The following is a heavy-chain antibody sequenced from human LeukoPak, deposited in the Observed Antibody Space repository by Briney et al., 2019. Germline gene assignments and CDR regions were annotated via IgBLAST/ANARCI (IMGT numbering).Heavy chain of an antibody. J-gene: IGHJ4*02. CDR1: GGSISSYY. D-gene: IGHD3-10*01. CDR2: IYYSGST. V-gene: IGHV4-59*01. Sequence: SETLSLTCTVSGGSISSYYWSWIRQPPGKGLEWIGYIYYSGSTNYNPSLKSRVTISVDTSKSQFSLKLSSVTAADTAVYYCARGRVGITMVRGVMFDYWGQGTLVTVSS. CDR3: ARGRVGITMVRGVMFDY.